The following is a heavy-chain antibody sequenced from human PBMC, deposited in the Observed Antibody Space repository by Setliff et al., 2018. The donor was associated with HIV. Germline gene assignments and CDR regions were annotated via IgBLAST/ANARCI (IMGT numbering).Heavy chain of an antibody. CDR1: GFTVSSYW. CDR3: VGPFGYNGFYI. D-gene: IGHD6-25*01. V-gene: IGHV3-74*01. CDR2: INNDGSST. J-gene: IGHJ3*02. Sequence: GSLRLSCEASGFTVSSYWMHWVRQAPGKGLVWVSRINNDGSSTTYADSVKGRFTISKDIAKNTLNLQMNSLRAEDTAIYYCVGPFGYNGFYIWGQGTMVTVSS.